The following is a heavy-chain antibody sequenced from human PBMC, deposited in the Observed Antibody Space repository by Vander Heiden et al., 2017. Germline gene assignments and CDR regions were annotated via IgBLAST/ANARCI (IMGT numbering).Heavy chain of an antibody. CDR3: ANRSGWKLYYFDY. Sequence: QVQLQQWGAGLLKPSETLSLTCAVYGGSFSGYYWSWIRQPPGKGLEWIGEINHSGSTNYNPSLKGRVTISVDTSKNQFSLKLSSVTAADTAVYYCANRSGWKLYYFDYWGQGTLVTVSS. D-gene: IGHD6-19*01. V-gene: IGHV4-34*01. CDR2: INHSGST. CDR1: GGSFSGYY. J-gene: IGHJ4*02.